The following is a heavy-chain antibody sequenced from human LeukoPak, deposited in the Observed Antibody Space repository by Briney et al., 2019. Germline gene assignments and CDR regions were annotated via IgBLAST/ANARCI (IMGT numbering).Heavy chain of an antibody. CDR2: ISSSSSYI. Sequence: GGSLRLSCAASGFTFSSYSMNWVRQAPGKGLEWVSSISSSSSYIYYADSVKGRFTISRDNAKNSLYLQMNSLRAEDTAVYYCARGLPSDYYDSSGYRGYWGQGTLVTVSS. CDR3: ARGLPSDYYDSSGYRGY. J-gene: IGHJ4*02. CDR1: GFTFSSYS. D-gene: IGHD3-22*01. V-gene: IGHV3-21*01.